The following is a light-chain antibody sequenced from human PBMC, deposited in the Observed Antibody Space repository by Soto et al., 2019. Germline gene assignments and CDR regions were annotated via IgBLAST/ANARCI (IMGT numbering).Light chain of an antibody. CDR2: DAS. CDR1: HDISDY. J-gene: IGKJ4*01. Sequence: DVQMTQSPSSLSASVGDRVTITCQASHDISDYLNWYQYKPGEAPKLLMYDASKLEAGVPSRFSGRGSGTDFTFSISSLQPEDIATYYCQQYDNVPLTFGGGTKVDIK. CDR3: QQYDNVPLT. V-gene: IGKV1-33*01.